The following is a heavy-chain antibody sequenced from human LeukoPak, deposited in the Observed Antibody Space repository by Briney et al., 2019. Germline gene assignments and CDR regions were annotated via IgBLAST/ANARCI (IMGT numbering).Heavy chain of an antibody. CDR3: ARDLSWYFFDY. D-gene: IGHD6-13*01. CDR1: GLTFSSYA. Sequence: GRSLRLSCAASGLTFSSYAMHWVRQAPGKGLEWVAVVSYDGSSKYYADSVKGRFTISRDNSKNTVYLQMNSLRAEDTAVYYCARDLSWYFFDYWGQGTLVTVSS. J-gene: IGHJ4*02. CDR2: VSYDGSSK. V-gene: IGHV3-30-3*01.